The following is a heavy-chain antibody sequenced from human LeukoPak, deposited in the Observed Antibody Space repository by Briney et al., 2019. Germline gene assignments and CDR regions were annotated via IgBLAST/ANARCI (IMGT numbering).Heavy chain of an antibody. D-gene: IGHD1-1*01. CDR1: GGTFSSYA. V-gene: IGHV1-69*01. CDR3: ARGTGTRFGYYFDY. CDR2: IIPIFGTA. Sequence: ASVKVSCKASGGTFSSYAISWVRQAPGQGPEWMGGIIPIFGTANYAQKFQGRVTITADESTSTAYMELSSLRSEDTAVYYCARGTGTRFGYYFDYWDQGTLVTVSS. J-gene: IGHJ4*02.